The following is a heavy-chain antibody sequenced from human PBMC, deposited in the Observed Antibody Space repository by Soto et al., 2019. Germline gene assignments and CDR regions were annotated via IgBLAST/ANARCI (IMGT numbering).Heavy chain of an antibody. CDR1: GGSISSSNYY. J-gene: IGHJ5*02. CDR2: IYYSGST. D-gene: IGHD3-10*01. CDR3: ARGHVVLLWFGDHNWFDP. V-gene: IGHV4-39*01. Sequence: PSETLSLTCTVSGGSISSSNYYWGWIRQPPGKGLEWIGSIYYSGSTYYNPSLKSRVTISVDTSKNQFSLKLSSVTAADTAVYYCARGHVVLLWFGDHNWFDPWGQGTLVTVSS.